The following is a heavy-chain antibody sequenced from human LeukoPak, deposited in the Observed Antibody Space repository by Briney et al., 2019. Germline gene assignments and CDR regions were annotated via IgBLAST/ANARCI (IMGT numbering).Heavy chain of an antibody. J-gene: IGHJ6*02. CDR3: AKELTGYRRDGYNFFSGMDV. D-gene: IGHD5-24*01. Sequence: GGSLRLSCAASGFTFDDYAMHWVRQAPGKGLEWVSGISWNSGSMGYADSVKGRFTISRDNAKNSLYLQMNSLRAEDTALYYCAKELTGYRRDGYNFFSGMDVWGQGTTVTVSS. CDR2: ISWNSGSM. V-gene: IGHV3-9*01. CDR1: GFTFDDYA.